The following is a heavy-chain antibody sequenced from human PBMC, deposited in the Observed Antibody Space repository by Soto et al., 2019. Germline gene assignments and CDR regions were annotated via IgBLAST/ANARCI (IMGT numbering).Heavy chain of an antibody. Sequence: GGSLRLSCAASGFTFDDYAMHWVRQAPGKGLEWVSGISWNSGSIGYADSVKGRFTISRDNAKNSLYLQMNSLRAEDTALYYCAKATLREYYDFWSGYSYWGQGTLVTVSS. J-gene: IGHJ4*02. CDR1: GFTFDDYA. CDR3: AKATLREYYDFWSGYSY. V-gene: IGHV3-9*01. CDR2: ISWNSGSI. D-gene: IGHD3-3*01.